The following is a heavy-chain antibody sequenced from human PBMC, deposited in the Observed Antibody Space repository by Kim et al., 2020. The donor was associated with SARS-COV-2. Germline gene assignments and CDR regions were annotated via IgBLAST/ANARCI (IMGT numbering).Heavy chain of an antibody. CDR3: SKDLADYISGRLYNCF. CDR2: MSGSDGRT. D-gene: IGHD3-10*01. J-gene: IGHJ5*01. V-gene: IGHV3-23*01. CDR1: GFTFSNYA. Sequence: GGFLRLSCAASGFTFSNYAMSWVRQAPGRGLEWVSAMSGSDGRTSYADSVRGHFTVSRDNSENTLYLQLSGLRAEDTAIYYCSKDLADYISGRLYNCF.